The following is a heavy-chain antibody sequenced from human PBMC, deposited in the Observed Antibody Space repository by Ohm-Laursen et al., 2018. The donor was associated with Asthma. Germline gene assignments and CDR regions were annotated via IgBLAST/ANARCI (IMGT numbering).Heavy chain of an antibody. CDR1: GASVGSGSSF. Sequence: SETLSLTCSVSGASVGSGSSFWSWIRQPPGKGLEWIGYIYYSGSTNYNPSLKSRVTISVDTSKNQFSLKLSSVTAADTAVYYCARDTCSSTSCYGSGGFDPWGQGTLVTVSS. D-gene: IGHD2-2*01. CDR3: ARDTCSSTSCYGSGGFDP. J-gene: IGHJ5*02. CDR2: IYYSGST. V-gene: IGHV4-61*01.